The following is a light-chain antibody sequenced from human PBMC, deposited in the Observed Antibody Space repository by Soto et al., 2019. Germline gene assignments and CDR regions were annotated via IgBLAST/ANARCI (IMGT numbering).Light chain of an antibody. CDR3: QAWDSSTADVG. CDR1: KLGDKY. CDR2: QDT. J-gene: IGLJ2*01. V-gene: IGLV3-1*01. Sequence: SYELTQPPSVSVSPGQTASINCSGDKLGDKYACWYQQKPGQSPVVVIYQDTKRPSGIPERFSGSNSGNTATLTISGTQAMDEADYYCQAWDSSTADVGFGGGTKVTVL.